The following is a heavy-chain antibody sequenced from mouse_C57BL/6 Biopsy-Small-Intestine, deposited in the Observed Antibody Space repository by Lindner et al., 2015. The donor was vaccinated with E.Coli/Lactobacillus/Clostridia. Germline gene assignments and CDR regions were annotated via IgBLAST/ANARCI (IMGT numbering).Heavy chain of an antibody. CDR2: IYPGGGYT. J-gene: IGHJ4*01. CDR3: ARSSYDTMDY. Sequence: VQLQESGAELVRPGTSVEMSCKASGYTFTNYWIGWAKQRPGHGLEWIGDIYPGGGYTNYNEKFKGEATLTADKSSSTAYMQFSSLTSEDSAIYYCARSSYDTMDYWGQGTSVTVSS. V-gene: IGHV1-63*01. CDR1: GYTFTNYW.